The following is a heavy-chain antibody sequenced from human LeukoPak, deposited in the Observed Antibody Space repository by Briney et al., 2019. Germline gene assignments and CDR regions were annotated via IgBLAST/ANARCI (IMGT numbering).Heavy chain of an antibody. Sequence: GGSLRLSCAASGFTFSSYWMSWVRQAPGKGLEWVANIKQDGSEKYYVDSVKGRFTISRDNAKNSLYLQMNSLRAEDTAVYYCARALNLLDPVTLDYWGQGTLVTVSS. CDR3: ARALNLLDPVTLDY. V-gene: IGHV3-7*01. J-gene: IGHJ4*02. CDR1: GFTFSSYW. D-gene: IGHD1-1*01. CDR2: IKQDGSEK.